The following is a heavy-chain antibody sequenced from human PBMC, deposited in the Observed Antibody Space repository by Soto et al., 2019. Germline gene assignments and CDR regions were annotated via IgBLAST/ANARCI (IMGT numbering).Heavy chain of an antibody. CDR1: GGSVSPYY. Sequence: QVQLQESGPGLVKPSETLSLTCTVSGGSVSPYYWSWIRQSPGKGLEWIGNIRYSGSTDYNPSLKSRVTISIDTSTNQFSLTLTSVTAADTAVYYCAKGGTSSLPFDYWGQGTLVTVSS. V-gene: IGHV4-59*02. CDR2: IRYSGST. CDR3: AKGGTSSLPFDY. J-gene: IGHJ4*02. D-gene: IGHD2-2*01.